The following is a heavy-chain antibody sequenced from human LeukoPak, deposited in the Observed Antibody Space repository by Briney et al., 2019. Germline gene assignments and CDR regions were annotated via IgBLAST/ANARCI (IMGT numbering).Heavy chain of an antibody. V-gene: IGHV3-11*04. Sequence: PGRSLRLSCAASGFTFSDYYMSWIRQAPGKGLEWVSYISSSGSTIYYADSVKGRFTISRDNAKNSLYLQMNSLRAEDTAVYYCARAIRPYYYDSSGYPTDYWGQGTLVTVSS. CDR3: ARAIRPYYYDSSGYPTDY. J-gene: IGHJ4*02. D-gene: IGHD3-22*01. CDR1: GFTFSDYY. CDR2: ISSSGSTI.